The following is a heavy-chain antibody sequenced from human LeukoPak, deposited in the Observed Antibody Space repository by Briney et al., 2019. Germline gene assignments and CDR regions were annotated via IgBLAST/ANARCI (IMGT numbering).Heavy chain of an antibody. CDR2: IYYSGST. J-gene: IGHJ3*02. CDR3: ASDKLGTDAFDI. V-gene: IGHV4-39*01. CDR1: GGSISSSNCF. D-gene: IGHD7-27*01. Sequence: SETLSLTCTVSGGSISSSNCFWGWIRQPPGKGLEWIGNIYYSGSTHYNPSLKSRVTISVDTSKNQFSLRLSSVTAADTAVYYCASDKLGTDAFDIWGQGTVVTVSS.